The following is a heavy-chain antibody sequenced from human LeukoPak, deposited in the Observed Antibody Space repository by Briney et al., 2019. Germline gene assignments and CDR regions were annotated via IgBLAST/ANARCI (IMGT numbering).Heavy chain of an antibody. CDR2: IGISSGNT. V-gene: IGHV3-11*06. CDR3: ARDHNYAFDN. J-gene: IGHJ4*02. CDR1: GFPFNEYS. Sequence: GGSLRLSCAASGFPFNEYSTNWVRQAPGKGLEWISYIGISSGNTKYADSVKGRFTISGDNAKKSLYLQMNSLRVEDTAVYYCARDHNYAFDNWGQGTLVTVSS. D-gene: IGHD1-1*01.